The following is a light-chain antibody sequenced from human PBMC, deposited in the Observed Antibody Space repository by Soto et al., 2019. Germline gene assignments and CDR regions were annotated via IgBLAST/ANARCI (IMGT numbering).Light chain of an antibody. Sequence: QSALTQPPSASGSPGQSVTISCTGTSSDVGGYNYVSWYQQHPGKAPKRMIYEVSKRPSGVPDRFSGPKSGNTASLTVSGLQAEDEADYYCSSYAGSDNSWVFGGGTKVTVL. J-gene: IGLJ2*01. CDR1: SSDVGGYNY. CDR3: SSYAGSDNSWV. V-gene: IGLV2-8*01. CDR2: EVS.